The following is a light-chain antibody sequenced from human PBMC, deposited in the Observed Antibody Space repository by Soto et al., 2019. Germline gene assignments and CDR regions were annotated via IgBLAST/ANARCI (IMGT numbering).Light chain of an antibody. CDR1: SSDVGTYNL. CDR3: SSYAGRTLYV. V-gene: IGLV2-14*02. Sequence: QSVLAQPASVSVSPEQSVTISCTGTSSDVGTYNLVSWYQQHPGKAPKLLIHEVTKRPSGVPDRFSGSKSGNTASLTVSGLQAEEEADYYCSSYAGRTLYVFGTGTKVTVL. J-gene: IGLJ1*01. CDR2: EVT.